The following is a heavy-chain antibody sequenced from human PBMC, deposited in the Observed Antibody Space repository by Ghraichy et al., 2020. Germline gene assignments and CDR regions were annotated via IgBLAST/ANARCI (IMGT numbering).Heavy chain of an antibody. D-gene: IGHD6-19*01. CDR3: ARIAVSGTWFYDY. J-gene: IGHJ4*02. CDR1: GFGFRTSG. V-gene: IGHV3-21*01. Sequence: GESLNISCAASGFGFRTSGMSWVRQAPGKGLEWVSSISRGGDYIYYADSVKGRFSISRDNANNSLYLQLNSLRAEDTALYYCARIAVSGTWFYDYWGQGTLVSVSS. CDR2: ISRGGDYI.